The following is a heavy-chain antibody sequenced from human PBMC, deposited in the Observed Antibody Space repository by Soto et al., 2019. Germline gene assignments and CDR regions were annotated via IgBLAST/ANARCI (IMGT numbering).Heavy chain of an antibody. CDR2: IKQDGSEK. CDR1: AFTFSSYW. CDR3: ARVNVFYYYYTDV. V-gene: IGHV3-7*01. D-gene: IGHD3-10*01. Sequence: GGSLRLSCAASAFTFSSYWMSWVRQAPGKGLEWVANIKQDGSEKYYVGSVRGRFTISRDNAKNSLYLQMSSLRAEDTAVYYCARVNVFYYYYTDVWGKGTTVTVSS. J-gene: IGHJ6*03.